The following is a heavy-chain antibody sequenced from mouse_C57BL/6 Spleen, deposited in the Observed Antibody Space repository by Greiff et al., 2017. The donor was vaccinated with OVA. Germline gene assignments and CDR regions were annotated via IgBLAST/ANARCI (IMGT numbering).Heavy chain of an antibody. CDR1: GFTFTDYY. J-gene: IGHJ2*01. Sequence: VQLQQSGAELVKPGASVKLSCTASGFTFTDYYMHWVKQRTEQGLEWIGSIDPEDGDTKYAPNFQGKATITADTSSNTAYLQLSSLTSDDTAVYYCARADYYGGYWGQGTTLTVSS. V-gene: IGHV14-2*01. CDR2: IDPEDGDT. CDR3: ARADYYGGY. D-gene: IGHD1-1*01.